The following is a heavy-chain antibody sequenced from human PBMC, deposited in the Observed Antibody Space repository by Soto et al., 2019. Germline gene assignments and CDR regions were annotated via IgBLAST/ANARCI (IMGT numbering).Heavy chain of an antibody. CDR1: GGSFSGYY. CDR3: ARGSDTGLDWFDP. D-gene: IGHD2-8*02. CDR2: INHSGST. V-gene: IGHV4-34*01. Sequence: SETLSLTCAVYGGSFSGYYWSWIRQPPGKGLEWIGEINHSGSTNYNPSLKSRVTISVDTSKNQFSLKLSSVTAADTAVYYWARGSDTGLDWFDPWGQGTLVTVSS. J-gene: IGHJ5*02.